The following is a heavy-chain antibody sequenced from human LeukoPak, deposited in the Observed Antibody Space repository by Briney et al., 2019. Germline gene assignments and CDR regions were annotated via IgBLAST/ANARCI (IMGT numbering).Heavy chain of an antibody. Sequence: PGGSLTLSCAASGFTVRRNYMSWVRQGRGKGLEGISVIYSDGSTYYSDSVKGRFTISRDNSKNTLYLQMNSLRVEDTAVYYCAIGGFCSGGNCYNWAFDIWGQGTMVTVSS. D-gene: IGHD2-15*01. V-gene: IGHV3-53*01. CDR1: GFTVRRNY. J-gene: IGHJ3*02. CDR2: IYSDGST. CDR3: AIGGFCSGGNCYNWAFDI.